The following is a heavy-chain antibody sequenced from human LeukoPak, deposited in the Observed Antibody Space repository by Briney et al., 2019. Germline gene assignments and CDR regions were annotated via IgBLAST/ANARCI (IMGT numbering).Heavy chain of an antibody. Sequence: GGSLRLSCAASGFTFSSYSMNWVRQAPGKGLEWVSYISSSSTIYYADSVKGRFTISRDNAKNSLYLQMNSLRAEDTAVYYCARDYDFWSGYPPDYYYYGMDVWGQGTTVTVSS. V-gene: IGHV3-48*01. CDR2: ISSSSTI. CDR1: GFTFSSYS. D-gene: IGHD3-3*01. CDR3: ARDYDFWSGYPPDYYYYGMDV. J-gene: IGHJ6*02.